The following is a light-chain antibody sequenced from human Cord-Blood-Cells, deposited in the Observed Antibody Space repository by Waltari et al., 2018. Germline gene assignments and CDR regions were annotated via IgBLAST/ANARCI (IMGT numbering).Light chain of an antibody. V-gene: IGLV3-19*01. J-gene: IGLJ2*01. CDR2: GKT. CDR3: NSRDSSGNHLV. CDR1: SLRSYY. Sequence: SSELTQDPAVSVALGPTVRITCQGDSLRSYYASWYQQKPGQAPVLVIYGKTNRPSGIPEPFSGSSSGNTASVTIAGAQAEDEADYYCNSRDSSGNHLVFGGGTKLTVL.